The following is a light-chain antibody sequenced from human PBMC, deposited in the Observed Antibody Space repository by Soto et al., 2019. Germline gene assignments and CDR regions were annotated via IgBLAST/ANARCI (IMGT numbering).Light chain of an antibody. CDR2: DAS. CDR3: QQRGNWPRTWA. V-gene: IGKV3-11*01. J-gene: IGKJ1*01. Sequence: EIVLTQSPVTLSLSPWEVATLSCKASQSIDTNLGWYQQKPGQVPRLLIYDASLRATGIPARFTGSGSGTDFTLTISSLEPEDFAVYYCQQRGNWPRTWAFGQGTKVDIK. CDR1: QSIDTN.